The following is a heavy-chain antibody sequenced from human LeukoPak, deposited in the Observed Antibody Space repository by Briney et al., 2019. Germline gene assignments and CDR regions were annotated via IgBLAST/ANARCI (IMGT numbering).Heavy chain of an antibody. CDR3: ARPRATGMTNWYFDL. V-gene: IGHV4-59*08. D-gene: IGHD1-1*01. Sequence: SETLSLTCTVSGGSISSYYWSWLRQPPGKGLEWIGYIYHSGSANYNPSHKSRATISIDTSKNQFSLKLSSVTAADTAVYYCARPRATGMTNWYFDLWGRGTLLTVSS. CDR2: IYHSGSA. CDR1: GGSISSYY. J-gene: IGHJ2*01.